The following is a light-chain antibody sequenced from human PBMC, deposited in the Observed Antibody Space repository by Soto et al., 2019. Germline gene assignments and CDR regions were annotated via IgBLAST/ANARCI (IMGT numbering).Light chain of an antibody. CDR1: QSVSTN. J-gene: IGKJ1*01. V-gene: IGKV3-15*01. CDR3: QQYTDSPPWT. Sequence: EIVMTQSPATLSVSPGERATLSCRASQSVSTNLAWYQQKPGRAPRLLIYGASTRATGVPARFSGSGSGTEFTLTIDCLQSEDFAVYYCQQYTDSPPWTFAQGTKVDVK. CDR2: GAS.